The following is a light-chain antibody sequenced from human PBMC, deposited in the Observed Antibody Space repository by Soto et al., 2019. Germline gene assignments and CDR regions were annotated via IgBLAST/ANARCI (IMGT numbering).Light chain of an antibody. CDR2: GAT. Sequence: ALQMTQSPSSLSASVRDRVTITCRASQASRTELGWYQLKPGKAPKLLIDGATTLQSGVPSRCSGSGCSTDFTLTISVLQPEDFETYNCLQDYNYPRTFGQRTKVEVK. CDR3: LQDYNYPRT. V-gene: IGKV1-6*01. J-gene: IGKJ1*01. CDR1: QASRTE.